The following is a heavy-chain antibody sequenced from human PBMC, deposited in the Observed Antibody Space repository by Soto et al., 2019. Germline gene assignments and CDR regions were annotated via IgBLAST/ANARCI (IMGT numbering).Heavy chain of an antibody. D-gene: IGHD1-26*01. Sequence: PSETLSLTCTISGGSISAYYWGWIRQPPGKGLEWIGYIHPGWSTNYNPSLKSRVTISVDTSKNQFSLKLSSVTAADTAVYYCARDSASSRWVGYYYYYGMDVWGQGTTVNVSS. CDR2: IHPGWST. CDR1: GGSISAYY. V-gene: IGHV4-59*01. CDR3: ARDSASSRWVGYYYYYGMDV. J-gene: IGHJ6*02.